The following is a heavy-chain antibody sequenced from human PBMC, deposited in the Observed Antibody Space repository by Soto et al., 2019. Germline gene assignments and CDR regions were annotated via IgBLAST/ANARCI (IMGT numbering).Heavy chain of an antibody. CDR2: IRGDGNDE. CDR1: GSPLISSG. D-gene: IGHD3-10*01. CDR3: ARDLVLGSGSLGH. J-gene: IGHJ4*02. V-gene: IGHV3-74*01. Sequence: EVQLVESGGGLVQPGGPWELSVAPSGSPLISSGFPWFAQPQGKGQEGASRIRGDGNDEHYAGSVEGRFTISRDNAKNTLDLQMNSLRVEDTAVYFCARDLVLGSGSLGHWGQGTLVTVSS.